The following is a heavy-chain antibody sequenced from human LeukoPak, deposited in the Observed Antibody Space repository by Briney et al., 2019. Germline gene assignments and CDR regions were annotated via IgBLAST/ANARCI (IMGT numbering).Heavy chain of an antibody. D-gene: IGHD3-10*01. J-gene: IGHJ6*03. CDR2: INSDGSST. CDR3: ARAGDYYYYYMDV. Sequence: GGSLRLSCAASGFIFSNYWMTWVRQAPGKGLVWVSRINSDGSSTSYADSVKGRFTISRDNAKNTLYLQMNSLRAEDTAVYYCARAGDYYYYYMDVWGKGTTVTVSS. V-gene: IGHV3-74*01. CDR1: GFIFSNYW.